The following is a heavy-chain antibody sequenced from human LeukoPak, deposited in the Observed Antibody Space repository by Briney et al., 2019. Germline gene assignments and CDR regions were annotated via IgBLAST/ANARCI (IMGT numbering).Heavy chain of an antibody. D-gene: IGHD1-26*01. V-gene: IGHV5-51*01. CDR3: ARRRDLYSGSYYPFDY. Sequence: GESLKISCKGSGYSFTSYWIGWVRQMPGKGLEWMGIIYPGDSDTRYSPSFQGQVTISADKSITTAYLQWSSLKASDTAMYYCARRRDLYSGSYYPFDYWGQGTLVTVSS. J-gene: IGHJ4*02. CDR2: IYPGDSDT. CDR1: GYSFTSYW.